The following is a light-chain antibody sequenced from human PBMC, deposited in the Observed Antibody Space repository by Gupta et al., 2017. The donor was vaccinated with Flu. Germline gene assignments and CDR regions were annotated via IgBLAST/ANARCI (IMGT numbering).Light chain of an antibody. CDR2: RND. CDR1: SSNIGNNY. CDR3: SVWDDGLRGVL. Sequence: QSVLAQPPSASGTPGQRVTISCSGSSSNIGNNYVYWYQQFPGTAPKLLIYRNDQRPSGVPDRFSGSKSGTSASLAIXGXRSEDEXDYYCSVWDDGLRGVLFGGGTKLTVL. V-gene: IGLV1-47*01. J-gene: IGLJ2*01.